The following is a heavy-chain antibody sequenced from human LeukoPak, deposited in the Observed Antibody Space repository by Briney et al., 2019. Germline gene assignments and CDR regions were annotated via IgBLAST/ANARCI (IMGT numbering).Heavy chain of an antibody. CDR1: GFTFSSYG. V-gene: IGHV3-30*02. Sequence: GGSLRLSCAASGFTFSSYGMHWVRQAPGKGLEWVAFIRYDGSNKYYADSVKGRFTISRDNSKNTLYPQMNSLRAEDTAVYYCAKVGGYDFGGTIDYWGQGTLVTVSS. J-gene: IGHJ4*02. CDR3: AKVGGYDFGGTIDY. CDR2: IRYDGSNK. D-gene: IGHD5-12*01.